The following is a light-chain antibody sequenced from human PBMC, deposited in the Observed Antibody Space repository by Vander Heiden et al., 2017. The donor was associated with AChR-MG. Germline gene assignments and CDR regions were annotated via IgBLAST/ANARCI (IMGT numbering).Light chain of an antibody. CDR2: KAS. CDR1: QSVSQW. J-gene: IGKJ4*01. CDR3: HQYDTSPPT. Sequence: DIQLTQSPSSLTASVGDTVTITCRASQSVSQWLAWYHQQPGMAPDLLIYKASNLRTGVPARFRGRGYGTEFTLTITNLRPEDFGTYYCHQYDTSPPTFGGGTNLETK. V-gene: IGKV1-5*03.